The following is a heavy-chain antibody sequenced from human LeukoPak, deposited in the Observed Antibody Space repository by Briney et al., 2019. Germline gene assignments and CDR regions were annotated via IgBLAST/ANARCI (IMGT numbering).Heavy chain of an antibody. CDR1: GFTFSSYG. Sequence: GGSLRLSCAASGFTFSSYGMHWVRQAPGKGLEWEAVISYDGSNKYYADSVEGRFTISRDNSKNTLYLQMNSLRAEDTAVYYCAKDLARYSYGLNWFDPWGQGTLVTVSS. CDR3: AKDLARYSYGLNWFDP. CDR2: ISYDGSNK. V-gene: IGHV3-30*18. D-gene: IGHD5-18*01. J-gene: IGHJ5*02.